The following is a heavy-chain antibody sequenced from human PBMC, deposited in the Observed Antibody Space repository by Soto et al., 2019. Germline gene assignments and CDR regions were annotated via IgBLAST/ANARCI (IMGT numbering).Heavy chain of an antibody. CDR3: ARGIELDGFDY. CDR1: GYTLTSYA. Sequence: ASVKVSCKASGYTLTSYAMHWVRQSPGQRLEWMGWINAGNGNTKYSQKFQGRVTITRDTSASTAYMELSSLRSEDTAVYYCARGIELDGFDYWGQGTQVTVSS. D-gene: IGHD1-1*01. V-gene: IGHV1-3*01. CDR2: INAGNGNT. J-gene: IGHJ4*02.